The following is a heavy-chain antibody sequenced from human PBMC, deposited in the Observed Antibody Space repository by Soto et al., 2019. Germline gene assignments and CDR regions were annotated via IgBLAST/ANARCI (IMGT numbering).Heavy chain of an antibody. CDR1: GGSISSGGYY. J-gene: IGHJ6*02. Sequence: PSETLSLTCTVSGGSISSGGYYWSWIRQHPGKGLEWIGYIYYSGSTYYNPSLKSRVTISVDTSKNQFSLKLSSVTAADTAVYYCARDYYYGSGCAGMDVWGQGTKVTVSS. CDR2: IYYSGST. V-gene: IGHV4-31*03. CDR3: ARDYYYGSGCAGMDV. D-gene: IGHD3-10*01.